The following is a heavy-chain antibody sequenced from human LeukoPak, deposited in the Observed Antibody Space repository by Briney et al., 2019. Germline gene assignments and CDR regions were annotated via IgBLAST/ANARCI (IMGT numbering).Heavy chain of an antibody. CDR1: GGSISSGDYY. J-gene: IGHJ2*01. D-gene: IGHD1-14*01. CDR2: IYYSGST. CDR3: ARGEPEDGYFDL. V-gene: IGHV4-30-4*08. Sequence: SQTLSRTCTVSGGSISSGDYYWSWIRQPPGKGLEWIGYIYYSGSTYYNPSLKSRVTISVDTSKNQFSLKLSSVTAADTAVYYCARGEPEDGYFDLWGRGTLVTVSS.